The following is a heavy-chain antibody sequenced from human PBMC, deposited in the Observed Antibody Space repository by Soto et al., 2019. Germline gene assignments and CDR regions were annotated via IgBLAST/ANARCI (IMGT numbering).Heavy chain of an antibody. J-gene: IGHJ4*02. V-gene: IGHV1-18*01. CDR2: ISAHNGNT. CDR1: GYDFTTSG. CDR3: SRGRYGDY. Sequence: QVHLVQSGAEVKKSGDSVKVSCKGSGYDFTTSGIPWVRQAPGQGLEWMAWISAHNGNTDYAQKLQGRVTVTRDTSTSTAYMELRSLRSDDTAVYYCSRGRYGDYWGQGALVTVSS. D-gene: IGHD1-1*01.